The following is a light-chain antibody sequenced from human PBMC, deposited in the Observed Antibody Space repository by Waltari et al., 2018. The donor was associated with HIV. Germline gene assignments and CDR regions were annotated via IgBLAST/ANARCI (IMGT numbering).Light chain of an antibody. V-gene: IGLV2-8*01. Sequence: QSALTKPPSASGSLGQSVTISCTGSSSDIGAYEFVSWFQQHPHSAPKLLLYEVTRRPSTVSPRFSGSRSGNTAFLTVSGLQPDDEATYFCSSYGDSLRVLFGGGTNVTVL. J-gene: IGLJ3*02. CDR2: EVT. CDR1: SSDIGAYEF. CDR3: SSYGDSLRVL.